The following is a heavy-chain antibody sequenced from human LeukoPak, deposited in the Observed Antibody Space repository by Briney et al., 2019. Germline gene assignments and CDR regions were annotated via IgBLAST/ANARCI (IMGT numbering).Heavy chain of an antibody. V-gene: IGHV4-4*07. D-gene: IGHD3-16*02. Sequence: SETLSLTCTVSGGSISSYYWSWLRQPAGKGLEWIGRIYTSGSNNYNPSLKSRVTMSVDTSKNQFSLKLSSVAAADTAVYYCVAVIVKGMDWFDPWGQGTLVTVSS. CDR1: GGSISSYY. CDR3: VAVIVKGMDWFDP. CDR2: IYTSGSN. J-gene: IGHJ5*02.